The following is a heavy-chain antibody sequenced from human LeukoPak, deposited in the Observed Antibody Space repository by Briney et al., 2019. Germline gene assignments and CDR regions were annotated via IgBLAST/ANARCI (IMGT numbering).Heavy chain of an antibody. CDR1: GFTFSAYG. V-gene: IGHV3-33*01. Sequence: GTSLRLSCAAPGFTFSAYGMHWVRQAPGKGLEWVAVIWYDGSKKYYVESVKGRFTISRDNSKNTLYLQMNSLRAEDTAVYYCARRDGDNDRGFDFWGQGTLVTVSS. CDR3: ARRDGDNDRGFDF. J-gene: IGHJ4*02. D-gene: IGHD4-23*01. CDR2: IWYDGSKK.